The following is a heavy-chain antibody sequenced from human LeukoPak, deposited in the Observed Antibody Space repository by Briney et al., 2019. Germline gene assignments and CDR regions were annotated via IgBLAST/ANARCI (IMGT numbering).Heavy chain of an antibody. Sequence: GGSLRLSCAASGFTVSSNYMSWVRQAAGEGLEWVSVIYSGGSTYYADSVKGRFTISRDNSKNTLYLQMNSLRAEDTAVYYCARSAGYCSGWHDYWGQGTLVTVSS. J-gene: IGHJ4*02. D-gene: IGHD6-19*01. CDR1: GFTVSSNY. V-gene: IGHV3-66*01. CDR2: IYSGGST. CDR3: ARSAGYCSGWHDY.